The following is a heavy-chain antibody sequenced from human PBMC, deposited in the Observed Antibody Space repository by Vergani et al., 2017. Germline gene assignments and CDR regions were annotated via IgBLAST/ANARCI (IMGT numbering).Heavy chain of an antibody. D-gene: IGHD6-6*01. CDR2: ISGSGGST. CDR3: AILPDEYSSSNYYYYYMDV. CDR1: GFTFGSYA. Sequence: EVQLLESGGGLVQPGGSLRLSCAASGFTFGSYAMSWVRQAPGKGLEWVSAISGSGGSTYYADSVKGRFTISRDNSKNTLYLQMNSLRAEDTAVYYCAILPDEYSSSNYYYYYMDVWGKGTTVTVSS. V-gene: IGHV3-23*01. J-gene: IGHJ6*03.